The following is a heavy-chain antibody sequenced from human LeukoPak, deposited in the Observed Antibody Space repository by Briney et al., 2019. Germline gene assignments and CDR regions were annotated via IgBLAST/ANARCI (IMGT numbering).Heavy chain of an antibody. V-gene: IGHV4-61*09. Sequence: SQTLSLICTVSGDSLTSGSSDWNWILQHAGNGPERIGHIHTNRATKYNPSLECPVTISLETSDYPLCLDLNSVTSPDSAVYFCAGYIAVAGKWWLDPWGQGTLVTVSS. CDR3: AGYIAVAGKWWLDP. J-gene: IGHJ5*02. CDR1: GDSLTSGSSD. D-gene: IGHD6-19*01. CDR2: IHTNRAT.